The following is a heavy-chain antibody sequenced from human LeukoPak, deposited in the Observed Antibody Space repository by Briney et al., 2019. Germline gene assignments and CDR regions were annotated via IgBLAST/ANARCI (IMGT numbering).Heavy chain of an antibody. J-gene: IGHJ6*02. V-gene: IGHV3-23*01. CDR2: ISGSGGST. CDR3: AKSREEGYCSSTSCTSYYYYYGMDV. CDR1: GFTFSSHA. D-gene: IGHD2-2*01. Sequence: GGSLRLSCAASGFTFSSHAMSWVRQAPGKGLEWVSAISGSGGSTYYADSVKGRFTISRDNSKNTLYLQMNSLRAEDTAVYYCAKSREEGYCSSTSCTSYYYYYGMDVWGQGTTVTVSS.